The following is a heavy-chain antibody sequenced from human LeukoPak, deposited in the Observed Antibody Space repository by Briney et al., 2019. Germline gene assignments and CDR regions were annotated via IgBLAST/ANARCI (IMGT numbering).Heavy chain of an antibody. J-gene: IGHJ6*02. CDR2: IIPIFGTA. CDR3: AREIAARPPYYYYGMDV. D-gene: IGHD6-6*01. Sequence: SVKVSCKASGGTFSSYAISWVRQAPGQGLEWMGGIIPIFGTANYAQKFQGRVTITADESTSTAYMELSSLRSEDTAVYYCAREIAARPPYYYYGMDVWGQGTTVTVSS. V-gene: IGHV1-69*13. CDR1: GGTFSSYA.